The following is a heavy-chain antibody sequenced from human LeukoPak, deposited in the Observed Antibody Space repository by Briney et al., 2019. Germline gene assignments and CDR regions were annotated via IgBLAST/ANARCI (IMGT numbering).Heavy chain of an antibody. D-gene: IGHD3-10*01. CDR2: IKQDGSEK. Sequence: GGSLRLSCAASGFTFRSYWMSWVRQAPGKGLEWVANIKQDGSEKYYVDSVKGRFTISRDNAKNSLYLQMNSLRAEDTAVYYCAREGDYGSGSYWGQGTLVTVSS. CDR3: AREGDYGSGSY. CDR1: GFTFRSYW. V-gene: IGHV3-7*01. J-gene: IGHJ4*02.